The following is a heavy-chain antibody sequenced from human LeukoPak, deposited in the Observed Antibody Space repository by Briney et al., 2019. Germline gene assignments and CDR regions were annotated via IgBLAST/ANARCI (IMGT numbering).Heavy chain of an antibody. Sequence: SETLSLTCIVSGGSISSYYWSWLRQPSGKGLEWIGYIYYSGNTNYNPSLKSRVTISIDTSKNQFSLKLSSVTAADTAVYHCARVGDGNFDYWGQGTLVTVSS. J-gene: IGHJ4*02. CDR2: IYYSGNT. D-gene: IGHD3-10*01. CDR3: ARVGDGNFDY. CDR1: GGSISSYY. V-gene: IGHV4-59*01.